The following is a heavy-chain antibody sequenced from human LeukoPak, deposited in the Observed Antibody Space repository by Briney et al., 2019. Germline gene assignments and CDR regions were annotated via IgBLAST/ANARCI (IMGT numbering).Heavy chain of an antibody. CDR3: AKEAIVLRFLEWLSPTPFDP. Sequence: GGPLRLSCAASGFTFSSYAMSWVRQAPGKGLEWVSAISGSGGSTYYADSVKGRFTISRDNSKNTLYLQMNSLRAEDTAVYYCAKEAIVLRFLEWLSPTPFDPWGQGTLVTVSS. V-gene: IGHV3-23*01. CDR2: ISGSGGST. CDR1: GFTFSSYA. J-gene: IGHJ5*02. D-gene: IGHD3-3*01.